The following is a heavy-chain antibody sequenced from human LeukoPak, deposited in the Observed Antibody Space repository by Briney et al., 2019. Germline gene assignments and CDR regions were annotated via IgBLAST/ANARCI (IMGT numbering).Heavy chain of an antibody. CDR1: GGSISSYY. V-gene: IGHV4-4*07. J-gene: IGHJ6*02. CDR2: IYTSGST. CDR3: ARDGPLPASTYYYGTDV. Sequence: SETLSLTCTVSGGSISSYYWSWIRQPAGKGLEWIGRIYTSGSTNYNPSLKSRVTMSVDTSKNQFSLKLSSVTAADTAVYYCARDGPLPASTYYYGTDVWGQGTTVTVSS.